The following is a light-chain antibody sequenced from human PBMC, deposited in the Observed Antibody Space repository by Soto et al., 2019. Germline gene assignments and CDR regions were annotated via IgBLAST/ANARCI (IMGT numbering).Light chain of an antibody. CDR2: EGS. V-gene: IGLV2-23*01. CDR1: SSDIGSYNL. J-gene: IGLJ2*01. Sequence: QSVLTQPGSVSGSPGQSITISCSGTSSDIGSYNLVSWYQQHPGKAPKVIIFEGSRLPSGVSSRFSGSKSGNTASLTISGLRPEDEADYYCSSYAGSNILVVFGEGTKLTVL. CDR3: SSYAGSNILVV.